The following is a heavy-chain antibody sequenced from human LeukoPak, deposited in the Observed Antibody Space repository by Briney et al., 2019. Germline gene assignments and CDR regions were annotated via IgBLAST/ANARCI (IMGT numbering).Heavy chain of an antibody. D-gene: IGHD5-18*01. V-gene: IGHV3-21*01. CDR2: ISSSSSYI. Sequence: GGSLRLSCAASGFTFSSYSMNWVRQAPGKGLEWVASISSSSSYIYYADSVKGRFTISSDNAKNSLYLQMNSLRAEDTAVYYCARGGYSYGGTFYWGQGTLVTVSS. CDR3: ARGGYSYGGTFY. J-gene: IGHJ4*02. CDR1: GFTFSSYS.